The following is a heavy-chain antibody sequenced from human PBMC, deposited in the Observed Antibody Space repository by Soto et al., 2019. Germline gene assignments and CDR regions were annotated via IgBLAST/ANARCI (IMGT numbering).Heavy chain of an antibody. CDR3: AKNQGVELVPLATVDWFDP. CDR2: ISGSGFKK. CDR1: GFIFENFG. Sequence: GGSLRLSCAASGFIFENFGMSWVRQAPGKGLEWISSISGSGFKKYYADSVKGRFTISKDNSKSAVYLELNNLSAEDTAVYHCAKNQGVELVPLATVDWFDPWGQGSVVTVS. J-gene: IGHJ5*02. D-gene: IGHD1-26*01. V-gene: IGHV3-23*01.